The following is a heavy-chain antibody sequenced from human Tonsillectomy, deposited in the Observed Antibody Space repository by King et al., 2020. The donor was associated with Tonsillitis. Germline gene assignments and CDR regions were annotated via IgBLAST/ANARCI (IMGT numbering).Heavy chain of an antibody. CDR1: GFTFSSYS. D-gene: IGHD3-10*01. J-gene: IGHJ6*03. CDR3: ARDTTRPGSYYYYMDV. Sequence: VQLVESGGGLVKPGGSLRLSCAASGFTFSSYSMNWVRQAPGKGLEWVSSISSGSIYISYADSVKGRFTVSRDNAKNSLYLQMNNLRAEDTAVYYCARDTTRPGSYYYYMDVWGKGTTVTVSS. CDR2: ISSGSIYI. V-gene: IGHV3-21*01.